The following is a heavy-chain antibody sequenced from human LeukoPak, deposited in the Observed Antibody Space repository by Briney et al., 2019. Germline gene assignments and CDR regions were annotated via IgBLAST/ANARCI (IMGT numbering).Heavy chain of an antibody. D-gene: IGHD2-2*01. CDR1: GFTFSDYY. V-gene: IGHV3-11*04. CDR2: ISSSGSTI. J-gene: IGHJ4*01. Sequence: GGSLRLSCAASGFTFSDYYMSWIPEAPGKRLEWVSYISSSGSTIYYAASVKGRFNISRDNTKNSLYLQMNSLRAEDTAVYYCARGSRYCSSTSCYCDYWGHGTLVTVSS. CDR3: ARGSRYCSSTSCYCDY.